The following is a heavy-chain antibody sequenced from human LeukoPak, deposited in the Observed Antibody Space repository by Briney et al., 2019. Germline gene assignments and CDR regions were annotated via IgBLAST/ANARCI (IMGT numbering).Heavy chain of an antibody. CDR3: ARCPYDSTGYYSVPSHLDY. CDR2: IKQDGSAK. Sequence: GGSLRLSCAASGFTFSTYWMTWVRQAPGKGLEWVANIKQDGSAKYYVDSLRGRFNISRDNVKNSLFLQMNSLSAEDTAVYYCARCPYDSTGYYSVPSHLDYWGQGTLVTVSS. CDR1: GFTFSTYW. D-gene: IGHD3-22*01. V-gene: IGHV3-7*01. J-gene: IGHJ4*02.